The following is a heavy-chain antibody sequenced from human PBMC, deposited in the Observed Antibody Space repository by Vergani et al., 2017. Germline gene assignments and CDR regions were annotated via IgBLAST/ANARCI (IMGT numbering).Heavy chain of an antibody. J-gene: IGHJ4*02. V-gene: IGHV4-34*01. CDR1: GGSFSGYY. CDR3: ARANPDYIWGSYRPLHFDY. CDR2: INHSGST. D-gene: IGHD3-16*02. Sequence: QVQLQQWGAGLLKPSETLSLTCAVYGGSFSGYYWSWIRQPPGKGLEWIGEINHSGSTNYNPSLKSRVTISVDTSKNQFSLKLSSVTAADTAVYYCARANPDYIWGSYRPLHFDYWGQGTLVTVSS.